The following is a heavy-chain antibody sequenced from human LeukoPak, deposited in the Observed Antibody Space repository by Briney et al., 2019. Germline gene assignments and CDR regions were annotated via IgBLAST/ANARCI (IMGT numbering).Heavy chain of an antibody. J-gene: IGHJ6*03. Sequence: SETLSLTCAVYGGSFSGYYWSWIRQPPGKGLERIGEINHSGSTNYNPSLKSRVTISVDTSKNQFSLKLSSVTAADTAVYYRARLFWDYYYYYMDVWGKGTTVTISS. D-gene: IGHD3-10*02. V-gene: IGHV4-34*01. CDR3: ARLFWDYYYYYMDV. CDR1: GGSFSGYY. CDR2: INHSGST.